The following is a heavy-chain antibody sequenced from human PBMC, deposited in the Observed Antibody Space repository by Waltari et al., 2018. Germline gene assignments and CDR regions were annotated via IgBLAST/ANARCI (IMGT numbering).Heavy chain of an antibody. Sequence: QVQLVESGGGVVQPGRSLRLSCAASGFTFSSYGMHWVRQAPGKGLEWVAVRWYDGSNKYYADSVKGRFTISRDNSKNTLYLQMNSLRAEDTAMYYCAKDLSPSGPDAFDIWGQGTMVTVSS. CDR3: AKDLSPSGPDAFDI. V-gene: IGHV3-30*18. J-gene: IGHJ3*02. D-gene: IGHD3-10*01. CDR1: GFTFSSYG. CDR2: RWYDGSNK.